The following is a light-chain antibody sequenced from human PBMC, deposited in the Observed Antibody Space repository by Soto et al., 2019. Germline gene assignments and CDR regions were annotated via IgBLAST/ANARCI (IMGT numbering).Light chain of an antibody. Sequence: DIQMTQSPSTLSASVGDRVTITCRASQSISSWLAWYQQKPGKAPKLLIYDASRLESGVPSRFSGSRSGTEFTLTIRSLQPDDFATYYCQQYNSYSWTFGQGTKVEIK. CDR3: QQYNSYSWT. V-gene: IGKV1-5*01. CDR2: DAS. CDR1: QSISSW. J-gene: IGKJ1*01.